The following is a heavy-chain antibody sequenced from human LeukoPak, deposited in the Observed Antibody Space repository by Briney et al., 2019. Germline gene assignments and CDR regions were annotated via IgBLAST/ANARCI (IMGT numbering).Heavy chain of an antibody. CDR3: ARYFFGMDV. V-gene: IGHV3-7*01. D-gene: IGHD2/OR15-2a*01. J-gene: IGHJ6*02. CDR1: EATFNYYW. CDR2: IKHDGSLK. Sequence: GSLRLSCVASEATFNYYWMTWVRQAPGKGLEWVANIKHDGSLKYYMDSVKGRFTISRDNSLNSVYLQMNSVRAEDTAVYYCARYFFGMDVWGQGTTVTVSS.